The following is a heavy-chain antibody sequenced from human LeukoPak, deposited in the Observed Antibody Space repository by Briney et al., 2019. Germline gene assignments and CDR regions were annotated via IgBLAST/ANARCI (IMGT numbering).Heavy chain of an antibody. D-gene: IGHD6-19*01. J-gene: IGHJ4*02. Sequence: ASVKVSCKASGYTFTGYYMHWVRQAPGQGLEWMGRINPNSGGTNYEQKFQGRVTMTRDTSISTAYMELSRLRSDDTAVYYCASQTGIAVADYPNRQPPDYWGQGTLVTVSS. CDR2: INPNSGGT. CDR1: GYTFTGYY. CDR3: ASQTGIAVADYPNRQPPDY. V-gene: IGHV1-2*06.